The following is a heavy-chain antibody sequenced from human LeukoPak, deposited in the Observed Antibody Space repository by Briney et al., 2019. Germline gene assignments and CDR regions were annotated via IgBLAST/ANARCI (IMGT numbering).Heavy chain of an antibody. D-gene: IGHD1-14*01. CDR2: IILILDIA. V-gene: IGHV1-69*02. CDR3: ARQPEGLTTESH. CDR1: GGTFDNYI. J-gene: IGHJ4*02. Sequence: SVKVSCKTSGGTFDNYIISWVRQAPGQGLEWVGTIILILDIANYAQKFQGRVAITADTSTSTAYMELSNLGSEDTAVYFCARQPEGLTTESHWGQGTLVTVSS.